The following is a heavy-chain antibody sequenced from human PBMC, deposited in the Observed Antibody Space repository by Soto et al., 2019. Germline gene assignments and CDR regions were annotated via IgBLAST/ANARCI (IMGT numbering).Heavy chain of an antibody. CDR2: ISGSGDST. CDR1: GFTFSTYV. Sequence: GSLRLSCAASGFTFSTYVMSWVRQAPGKGLEWVSTISGSGDSTVYADSVKGRFTISRDNSKNTLYLQMNSLRAEDTAVFYCAKWKGRIAVSFPSPFDYWGQGTLVTVSS. J-gene: IGHJ4*02. V-gene: IGHV3-23*01. D-gene: IGHD6-19*01. CDR3: AKWKGRIAVSFPSPFDY.